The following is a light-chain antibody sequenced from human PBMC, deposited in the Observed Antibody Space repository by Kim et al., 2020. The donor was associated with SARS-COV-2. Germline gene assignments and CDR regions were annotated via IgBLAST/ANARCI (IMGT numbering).Light chain of an antibody. Sequence: LAPGERANLSCRASETISNSYIALYQQKRGQAPRLVIYGASSRATGIPDRFSGSGSGTDFTLPIRRLEPEDFAVYYCQQYGSSPRTFGQGTKVEI. V-gene: IGKV3-20*01. CDR3: QQYGSSPRT. J-gene: IGKJ1*01. CDR2: GAS. CDR1: ETISNSY.